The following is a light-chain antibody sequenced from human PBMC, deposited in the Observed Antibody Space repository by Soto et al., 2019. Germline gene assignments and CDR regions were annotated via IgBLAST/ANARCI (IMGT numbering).Light chain of an antibody. V-gene: IGKV1-33*01. CDR1: QDIRKY. J-gene: IGKJ4*01. CDR3: QQYDNLLALT. CDR2: DAS. Sequence: DIPMTQSPSSLSASVGDRVTIACQASQDIRKYLNWYQFRPGQAPKLLIYDASNLETGVPSRFRGSGSGTHFSLTITSLQPEDVATYYCQQYDNLLALTFGGGTKVQIK.